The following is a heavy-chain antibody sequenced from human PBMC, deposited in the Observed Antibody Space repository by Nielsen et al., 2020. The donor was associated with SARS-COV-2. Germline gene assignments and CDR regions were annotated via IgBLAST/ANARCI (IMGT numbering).Heavy chain of an antibody. D-gene: IGHD4/OR15-4a*01. CDR3: ARERYGANPLDY. V-gene: IGHV1-18*01. CDR1: GYTFTSYG. CDR2: SSGYNGNT. J-gene: IGHJ4*02. Sequence: ASVKVSCKASGYTFTSYGISWVRQAPGQGLEWMGWSSGYNGNTNYAQKLRGRVTMTTDTSTSTAYMDLRSLRSDDTAVYYCARERYGANPLDYWGQGTPVTVSS.